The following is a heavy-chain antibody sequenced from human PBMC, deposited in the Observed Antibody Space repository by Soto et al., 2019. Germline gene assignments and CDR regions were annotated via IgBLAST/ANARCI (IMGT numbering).Heavy chain of an antibody. Sequence: GGSLRLSCAASWFTVSSNYMSWARQAPGKELEWVSVIYSGGSTYYADSVKGRFTISRDNSKNTLYLQMNSLRAEDTAVYYCARDGGTYYYDSSGSQWGQGTLVTVSS. CDR3: ARDGGTYYYDSSGSQ. CDR1: WFTVSSNY. CDR2: IYSGGST. D-gene: IGHD3-22*01. J-gene: IGHJ4*02. V-gene: IGHV3-53*01.